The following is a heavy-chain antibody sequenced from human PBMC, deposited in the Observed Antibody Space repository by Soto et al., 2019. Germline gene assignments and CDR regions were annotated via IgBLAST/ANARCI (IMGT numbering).Heavy chain of an antibody. CDR1: GFTFSSYA. D-gene: IGHD2-2*01. Sequence: EVQLLESGGGLVQPGGSLRLSCVASGFTFSSYAMSWVRQAPGKGLEWVSATSGSGGSTYYADSVKGRFTISRDNFKNTLYLQMNSLRAEDTAVYYCAKRPDQLLSRGYFDYWGQGTLVTVSS. CDR2: TSGSGGST. V-gene: IGHV3-23*01. J-gene: IGHJ4*02. CDR3: AKRPDQLLSRGYFDY.